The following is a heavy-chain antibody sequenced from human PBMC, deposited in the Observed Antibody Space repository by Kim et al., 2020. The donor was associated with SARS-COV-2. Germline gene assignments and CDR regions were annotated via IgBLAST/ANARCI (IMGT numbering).Heavy chain of an antibody. CDR2: IYSGGST. V-gene: IGHV3-53*01. CDR3: ARDFGDRYYYYYGMDV. J-gene: IGHJ6*02. Sequence: GGSLRLSCAASGFTVSSNYMSWVRQAPGKGLEWVSVIYSGGSTYYADSVKGRFTISRDNSKNTLYLQMNSLRAEDTAVYYCARDFGDRYYYYYGMDVWGQGTTVTVSS. D-gene: IGHD2-21*01. CDR1: GFTVSSNY.